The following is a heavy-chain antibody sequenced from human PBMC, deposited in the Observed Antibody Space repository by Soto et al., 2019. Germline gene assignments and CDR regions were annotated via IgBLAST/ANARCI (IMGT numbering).Heavy chain of an antibody. Sequence: PGGSLRLSCAASGFTFSGSAMHWVRQASGKGLEWVGRIRSKANSYATAYAASVKGRFTISRDDSKNTAYLQMNSLKTEDTAVYYCTTHLDPDPLGYWGQGTLVTVSS. J-gene: IGHJ4*02. CDR2: IRSKANSYAT. CDR1: GFTFSGSA. CDR3: TTHLDPDPLGY. V-gene: IGHV3-73*01.